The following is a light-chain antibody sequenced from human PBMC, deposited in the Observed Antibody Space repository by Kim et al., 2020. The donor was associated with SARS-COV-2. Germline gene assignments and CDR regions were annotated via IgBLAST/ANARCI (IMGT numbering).Light chain of an antibody. V-gene: IGKV3-20*01. CDR1: QSVTGNY. Sequence: SPRERATLSCRASQSVTGNYLAWYQQKPGQTPRLLIHDASNRATGIPDRFSGSGSGTDFTLIISRLEPEDFAVYYCQQYGSSPLYSFGQGTKLEI. CDR3: QQYGSSPLYS. J-gene: IGKJ2*01. CDR2: DAS.